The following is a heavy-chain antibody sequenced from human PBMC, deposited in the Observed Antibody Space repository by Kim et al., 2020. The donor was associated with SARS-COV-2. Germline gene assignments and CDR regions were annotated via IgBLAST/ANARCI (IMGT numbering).Heavy chain of an antibody. CDR1: GFTFSSYA. D-gene: IGHD6-13*01. Sequence: GGSLRLSCAASGFTFSSYAMSWVRQAPGKGLEWVSAISGSGGSTYYAHSVKGRFTISRDNSKNTLYLQMNSLRAEDTAVYYCAKKRGYSSSWEDFDYWGQGTLVTLSS. V-gene: IGHV3-23*01. J-gene: IGHJ4*02. CDR2: ISGSGGST. CDR3: AKKRGYSSSWEDFDY.